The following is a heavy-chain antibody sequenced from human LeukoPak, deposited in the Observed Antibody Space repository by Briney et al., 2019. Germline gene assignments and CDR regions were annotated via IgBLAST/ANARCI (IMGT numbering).Heavy chain of an antibody. Sequence: GGPLRLSCAASGFTVSSNYMSWVRQAPGKGLEWVSVIYSGGSTYYADSVKGRFTISRDNAKNSLYLQMNSLRAEDTAVYYCARDPTQWLRYGHFDYWGQGTLVAVSS. J-gene: IGHJ4*02. D-gene: IGHD5-12*01. CDR1: GFTVSSNY. CDR2: IYSGGST. V-gene: IGHV3-66*01. CDR3: ARDPTQWLRYGHFDY.